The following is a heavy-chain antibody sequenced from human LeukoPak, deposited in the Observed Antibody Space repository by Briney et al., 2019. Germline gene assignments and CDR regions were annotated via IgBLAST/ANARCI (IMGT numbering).Heavy chain of an antibody. CDR2: INPNSGGT. D-gene: IGHD2-21*02. Sequence: EASVKVSCKASGYTFTGYYMHWVRQAPGQGLEWMGWINPNSGGTNYAQKFQGRVTITRNTSISTAYMELSSLRSEDTAVYYCARTGRPVAVTPFDYWGQGTLVTVSS. J-gene: IGHJ4*02. CDR3: ARTGRPVAVTPFDY. CDR1: GYTFTGYY. V-gene: IGHV1-2*02.